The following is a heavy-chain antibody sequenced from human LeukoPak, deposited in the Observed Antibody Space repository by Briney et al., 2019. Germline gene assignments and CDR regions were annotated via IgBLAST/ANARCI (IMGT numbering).Heavy chain of an antibody. CDR2: ISAYNGNT. CDR3: ARDQEDTAMVNFDY. V-gene: IGHV1-18*01. J-gene: IGHJ4*02. CDR1: GYTFTSYG. D-gene: IGHD5-18*01. Sequence: ASVKVSCKASGYTFTSYGISWVRQAPGQGLEWMGWISAYNGNTNYAQKLQGRVTMTTDTSTSTAFMELRSLRSDDTAVYYCARDQEDTAMVNFDYWGQGTLVTVSS.